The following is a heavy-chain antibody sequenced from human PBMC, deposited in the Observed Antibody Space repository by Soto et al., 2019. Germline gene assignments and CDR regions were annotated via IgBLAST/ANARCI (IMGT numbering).Heavy chain of an antibody. CDR3: ASGQQLVRNY. J-gene: IGHJ4*02. V-gene: IGHV4-30-2*01. D-gene: IGHD6-13*01. CDR2: IYHSGST. Sequence: QLQLQESGSGLVKPSQTLSLTCAVSGGSISSGGYSWSWIRQPPGKGLEWIGYIYHSGSTYYNPSLKSRFNISVARSNNQLFLKLGSVTAADTAVYYCASGQQLVRNYWGQGTLVTVSS. CDR1: GGSISSGGYS.